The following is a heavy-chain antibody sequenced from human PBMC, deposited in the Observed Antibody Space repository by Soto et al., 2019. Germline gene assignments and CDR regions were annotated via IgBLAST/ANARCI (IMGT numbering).Heavy chain of an antibody. Sequence: GASVKVSCKASGYTITGYYMHWVRQAPGQGLEWMGWINPNSGGTNYAQKFQGWVTMTRDTSISTAYMELSRLRSDDTAVYYCARSYCSGGSCYLDAFDIWGQGTMVT. V-gene: IGHV1-2*04. D-gene: IGHD2-15*01. CDR2: INPNSGGT. CDR1: GYTITGYY. CDR3: ARSYCSGGSCYLDAFDI. J-gene: IGHJ3*02.